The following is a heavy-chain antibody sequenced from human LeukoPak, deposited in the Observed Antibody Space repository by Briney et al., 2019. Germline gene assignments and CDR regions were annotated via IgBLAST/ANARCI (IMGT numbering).Heavy chain of an antibody. D-gene: IGHD3-22*01. V-gene: IGHV4-59*08. CDR1: GGSISSYY. CDR3: ARHGLNHYDSSGFGY. J-gene: IGHJ4*02. Sequence: SETLSLTCTVSGGSISSYYWSWIRQPPGKGLEWNGYIYYTGSTNYNPSLKSRVTISVDTSKSQFSLKLSFVTAADTAVYYCARHGLNHYDSSGFGYWGQGTLVTVSS. CDR2: IYYTGST.